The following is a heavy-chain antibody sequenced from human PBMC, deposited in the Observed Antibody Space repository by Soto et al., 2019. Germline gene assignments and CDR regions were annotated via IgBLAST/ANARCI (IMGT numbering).Heavy chain of an antibody. Sequence: PGGSLRLSCAASGFTFSDYAMNWVRQAPGKGLERVSSISYTGDFIYYADSVKGRFTISRDNAKNALYLQMTGLRGDDTAVYYCARDLLSGANYYAHWGQGTLVTVSS. CDR1: GFTFSDYA. CDR2: ISYTGDFI. V-gene: IGHV3-21*04. J-gene: IGHJ4*02. D-gene: IGHD6-19*01. CDR3: ARDLLSGANYYAH.